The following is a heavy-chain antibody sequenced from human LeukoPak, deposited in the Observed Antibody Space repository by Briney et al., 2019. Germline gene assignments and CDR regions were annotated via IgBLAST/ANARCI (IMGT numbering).Heavy chain of an antibody. CDR1: RLTFSRYA. J-gene: IGHJ4*02. V-gene: IGHV3-23*01. D-gene: IGHD4-23*01. CDR3: AKTAGYGGFDYFDY. Sequence: PGGSLRLSCAASRLTFSRYAMSWVRHAPGEGREGVSSISDSGGSTYYADSVKGRFTISRNNSKNTLYLQMNSLRAEDTAVYYCAKTAGYGGFDYFDYWGQGPLITVTS. CDR2: ISDSGGST.